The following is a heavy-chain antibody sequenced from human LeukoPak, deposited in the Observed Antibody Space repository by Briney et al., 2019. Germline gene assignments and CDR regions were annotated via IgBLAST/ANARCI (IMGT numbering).Heavy chain of an antibody. D-gene: IGHD2-15*01. CDR1: GGSFSGYY. CDR2: INHSGST. V-gene: IGHV4-34*01. J-gene: IGHJ5*02. CDR3: ARAGEGYGYNWFDP. Sequence: SETLTLTCAVYGGSFSGYYWSWIRQPPGKGLEWIGEINHSGSTNYNPSLKSRVTISVDTSKNQFSLKLSSVTAADTAVYYCARAGEGYGYNWFDPWGQGTLVTVSS.